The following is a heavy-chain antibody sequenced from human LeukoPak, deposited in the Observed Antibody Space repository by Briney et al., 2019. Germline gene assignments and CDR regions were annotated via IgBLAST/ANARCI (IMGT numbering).Heavy chain of an antibody. CDR1: GYTFTVYH. CDR2: ISPDNGGT. D-gene: IGHD3-10*01. V-gene: IGHV1-2*02. CDR3: ARVGYYGSGTFGY. J-gene: IGHJ4*02. Sequence: ASVKVSCKASGYTFTVYHLHWVRQAPGQGLKWMGWISPDNGGTNYAQKFQGRVTMARDPSSTTAYMEMTRLTSADTAVYYCARVGYYGSGTFGYWGQGAQVTVSS.